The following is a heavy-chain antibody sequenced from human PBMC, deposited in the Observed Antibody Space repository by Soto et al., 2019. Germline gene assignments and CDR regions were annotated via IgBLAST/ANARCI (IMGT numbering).Heavy chain of an antibody. CDR1: GGSISSYY. CDR2: IYTSGST. Sequence: PSETLSVTCTVSGGSISSYYWSWIRQPAGKGLEWIGRIYTSGSTNYNPSLKSRVTMSVDTSKNQFSLKLSSVTAADTAVYYCAREGPAAACTPFFDYRGQGTPVTVSS. D-gene: IGHD6-13*01. V-gene: IGHV4-4*07. J-gene: IGHJ4*02. CDR3: AREGPAAACTPFFDY.